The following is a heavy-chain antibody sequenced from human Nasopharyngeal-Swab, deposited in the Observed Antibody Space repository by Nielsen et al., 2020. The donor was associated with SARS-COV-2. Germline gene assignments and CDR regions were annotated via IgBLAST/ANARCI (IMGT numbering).Heavy chain of an antibody. V-gene: IGHV4-59*01. Sequence: GSLRLSCTVSGGSISSYYWSWIRQPPGKGLEWIGYIYYSGSTNYNPSLKSRVTISVDTSKNQFSLKLSSVTAADTAVYYCARGYSSSWQPYYYYYGMDVWGQGTTVTVSS. D-gene: IGHD6-13*01. CDR2: IYYSGST. CDR3: ARGYSSSWQPYYYYYGMDV. CDR1: GGSISSYY. J-gene: IGHJ6*02.